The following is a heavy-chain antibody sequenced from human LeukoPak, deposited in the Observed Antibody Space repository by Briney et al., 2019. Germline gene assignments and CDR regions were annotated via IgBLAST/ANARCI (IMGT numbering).Heavy chain of an antibody. CDR3: ARQRYSGSYYFDY. Sequence: PSETLSLTCTVSGGSITSYYWSWIRQPPGKGLEWIGYIYYSGSTNYNPSLKSRVTISVDTSKNQFSLKLSSVTAADTAVYYCARQRYSGSYYFDYWGQGTLVTGSS. D-gene: IGHD1-26*01. CDR1: GGSITSYY. CDR2: IYYSGST. V-gene: IGHV4-59*08. J-gene: IGHJ4*02.